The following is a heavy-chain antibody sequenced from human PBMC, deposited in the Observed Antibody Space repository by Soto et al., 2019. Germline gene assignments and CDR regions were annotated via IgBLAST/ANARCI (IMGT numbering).Heavy chain of an antibody. CDR3: ARKILGSTTRPNYWYFDL. J-gene: IGHJ2*01. CDR1: GFTFINYA. D-gene: IGHD7-27*01. V-gene: IGHV3-23*01. CDR2: ISGGGDAA. Sequence: EVQVLESGGGLVQPGGSLRLSCAGSGFTFINYAMNWVRQAPGKGLEWVSSISGGGDAAFFPDSVRGRFTISRDNSKNTVTLQINSLGVDDTAVYYCARKILGSTTRPNYWYFDLWGRGTRVTVSS.